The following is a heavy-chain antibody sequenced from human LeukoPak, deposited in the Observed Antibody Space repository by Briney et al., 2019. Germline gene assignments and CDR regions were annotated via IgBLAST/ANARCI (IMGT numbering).Heavy chain of an antibody. Sequence: GGSLRLSCAASGITFSSHAMTWVRQAPGKGLEWVAAIRGNGATTDYADSVKGRFTISRDNSKSTLYLQMNSLRDEDTAIYFCARDGQHHGGRKTRLYYFDYWGQGTLVTVPS. CDR2: IRGNGATT. CDR3: ARDGQHHGGRKTRLYYFDY. CDR1: GITFSSHA. V-gene: IGHV3-23*01. J-gene: IGHJ4*02. D-gene: IGHD1-14*01.